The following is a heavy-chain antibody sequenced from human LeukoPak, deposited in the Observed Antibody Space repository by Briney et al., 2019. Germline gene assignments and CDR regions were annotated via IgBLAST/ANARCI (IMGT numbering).Heavy chain of an antibody. V-gene: IGHV4-59*12. Sequence: SETLSLTCTVSGASISTYYWTWIPQSPGKGLEWIGYIDPTGSTDYNPSLKSRVTISVDMSKNQSSLNLNSVTAADTAVYYCARDRGSYSLDYWGQGTLVTVSS. CDR3: ARDRGSYSLDY. D-gene: IGHD1-26*01. CDR1: GASISTYY. J-gene: IGHJ4*02. CDR2: IDPTGST.